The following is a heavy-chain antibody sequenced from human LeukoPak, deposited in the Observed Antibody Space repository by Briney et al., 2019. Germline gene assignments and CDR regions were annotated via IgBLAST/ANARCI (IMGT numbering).Heavy chain of an antibody. V-gene: IGHV3-48*03. Sequence: GGSLRLSCAASGFTFSSYEMNWVRQAPGKGLEWVSYISSSGSTIYYADSVKGRFTISRDNAKNSLYLQMNSLRAEDTAVYYCARDGPFGYFDYWGQGTLVTVSS. J-gene: IGHJ4*02. D-gene: IGHD3-16*01. CDR1: GFTFSSYE. CDR2: ISSSGSTI. CDR3: ARDGPFGYFDY.